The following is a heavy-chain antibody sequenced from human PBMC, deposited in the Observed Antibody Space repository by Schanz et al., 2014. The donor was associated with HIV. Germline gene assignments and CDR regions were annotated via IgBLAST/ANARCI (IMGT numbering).Heavy chain of an antibody. CDR2: ITPLFGTP. D-gene: IGHD5-12*01. CDR1: GGTFTYFS. Sequence: QVQLVQSGAEAKKPGSSVTVSCTASGGTFTYFSISWVRQAPGQGLEWMGSITPLFGTPNYAQKFRDRVKITADESTXXXYLALSSLTFEDXXXXXXARDGDGYVNYYYGXXVWGQGTTXXVSS. V-gene: IGHV1-69*18. J-gene: IGHJ6*02. CDR3: ARDGDGYVNYYYGXXV.